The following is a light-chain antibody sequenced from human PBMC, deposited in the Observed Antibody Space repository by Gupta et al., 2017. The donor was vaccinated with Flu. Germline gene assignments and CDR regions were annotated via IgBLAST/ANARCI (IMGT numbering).Light chain of an antibody. CDR3: LLWYGGSQIWV. V-gene: IGLV7-43*01. CDR2: SAT. J-gene: IGLJ3*02. Sequence: QTVVTQEPSLPVSPGGTVTPTCASSTGAVTSKNYPYWFQQKPGQAPRPLIYSATNKASWTPARFSGSLLGAKAALTLSGVQPEDEADYYCLLWYGGSQIWVFGGGTKLTVL. CDR1: TGAVTSKNY.